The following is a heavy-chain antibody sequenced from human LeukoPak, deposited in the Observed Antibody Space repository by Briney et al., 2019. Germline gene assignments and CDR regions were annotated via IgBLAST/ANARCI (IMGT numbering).Heavy chain of an antibody. CDR1: GFTVSSNF. CDR3: AREGYYDSSGYLGVFDY. J-gene: IGHJ4*02. D-gene: IGHD3-22*01. Sequence: PGGSLRLSCAASGFTVSSNFMSWVRQAPGKGLEWVSYISDSGSTIYYADSVKGRFTISRDNAKNSPYLQMNSLRAEDTAVYYCAREGYYDSSGYLGVFDYWGQGTLVTVSS. CDR2: ISDSGSTI. V-gene: IGHV3-48*04.